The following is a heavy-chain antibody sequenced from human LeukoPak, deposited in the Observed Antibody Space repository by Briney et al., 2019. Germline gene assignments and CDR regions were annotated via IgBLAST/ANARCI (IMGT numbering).Heavy chain of an antibody. CDR2: IYYSGST. D-gene: IGHD3-3*01. CDR3: ARDGSYDFWSGYYRYYFDY. CDR1: GGSISSYY. J-gene: IGHJ4*02. Sequence: SETLSLTCTVSGGSISSYYWSWIRRPPGKGLEWIGYIYYSGSTNHNPSLKSRVTISVDTSKNQFSPKLSSVTAADTAVYYCARDGSYDFWSGYYRYYFDYWGQGTLVTVSS. V-gene: IGHV4-59*12.